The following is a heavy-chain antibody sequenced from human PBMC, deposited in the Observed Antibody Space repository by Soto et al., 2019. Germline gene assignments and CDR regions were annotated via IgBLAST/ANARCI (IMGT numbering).Heavy chain of an antibody. V-gene: IGHV4-39*01. Sequence: SETLSLTCTVSGGSISSSSYYWGWIRQPPGKGLEWIGSIYYSGSTYYNPSLKSRVTISVDTSKNQFSLKLSSVTAADTAVYYGATHHYYDFWSGYRQPSDYYMDVWGKGTTVTVSS. CDR2: IYYSGST. CDR1: GGSISSSSYY. J-gene: IGHJ6*03. CDR3: ATHHYYDFWSGYRQPSDYYMDV. D-gene: IGHD3-3*01.